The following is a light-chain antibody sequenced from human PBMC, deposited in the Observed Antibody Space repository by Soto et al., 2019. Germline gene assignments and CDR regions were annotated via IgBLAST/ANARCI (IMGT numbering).Light chain of an antibody. Sequence: EIVLTQSPGTLYLSPGERATLSCRASQSVSSSYLARYQQKPRQAPRLLIYGASSMPTGIPHTFSGSGYGTDFTLTISRLEPEDLAVYYCQQYGSSFTFGPGTKVDIK. CDR1: QSVSSSY. V-gene: IGKV3-20*01. J-gene: IGKJ3*01. CDR2: GAS. CDR3: QQYGSSFT.